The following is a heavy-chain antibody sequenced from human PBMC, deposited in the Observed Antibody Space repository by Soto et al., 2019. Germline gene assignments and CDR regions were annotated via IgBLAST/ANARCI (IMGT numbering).Heavy chain of an antibody. Sequence: QATAKRLEWMGWLNARNGNTKYSQKLQGRVTITRDTYASTAYMELSSLRSEDTAVYYCARDLRPLMVYYYDMDVWGKGTTVTVSS. CDR2: LNARNGNT. CDR3: ARDLRPLMVYYYDMDV. J-gene: IGHJ6*03. D-gene: IGHD2-8*01. V-gene: IGHV1-3*01.